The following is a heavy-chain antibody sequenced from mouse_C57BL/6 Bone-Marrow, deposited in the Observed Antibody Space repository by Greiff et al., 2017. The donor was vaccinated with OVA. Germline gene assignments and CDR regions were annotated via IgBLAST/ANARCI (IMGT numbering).Heavy chain of an antibody. J-gene: IGHJ2*01. Sequence: VQLVESGPELVKPGASVKISCKASGYAFSSSWMNWVKQRPGTGLEWIGRIYPGDGDTTYNGKFKGKATLTVDKSSSNAYMHLSSLTSEDSAVDFCARGWRYEPLGYGGRGTTHTVSS. D-gene: IGHD2-14*01. V-gene: IGHV1-82*01. CDR3: ARGWRYEPLGY. CDR1: GYAFSSSW. CDR2: IYPGDGDT.